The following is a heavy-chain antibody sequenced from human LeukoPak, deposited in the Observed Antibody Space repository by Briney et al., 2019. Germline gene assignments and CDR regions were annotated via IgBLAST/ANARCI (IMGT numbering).Heavy chain of an antibody. CDR2: MHYSGSA. J-gene: IGHJ4*02. V-gene: IGHV4-39*07. D-gene: IGHD2-21*02. CDR1: GASINSSSYY. CDR3: ARDWAVTVDY. Sequence: SETLSLTCTVSGASINSSSYYWGWIRQPPGKGLEWIGIMHYSGSAYCNPSLKSRVTISVDTSKNQFSLKLSSVTAADTAVYYCARDWAVTVDYWGQGTLVTVSS.